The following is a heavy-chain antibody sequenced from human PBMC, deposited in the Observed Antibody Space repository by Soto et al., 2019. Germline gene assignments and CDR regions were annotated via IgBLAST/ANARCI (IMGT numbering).Heavy chain of an antibody. Sequence: QVQLVQSGAEVKKPGASVKVSCKASGYTFTSYAMHWVRQAPGQRLEWMGWINAGNGNTKYSQKFQGRVTITRDTSASTAYMELSSLRSEDTAVYYCARGDVPYYYYYMDVWGKGTTVTVSS. CDR3: ARGDVPYYYYYMDV. CDR2: INAGNGNT. CDR1: GYTFTSYA. D-gene: IGHD3-16*01. J-gene: IGHJ6*03. V-gene: IGHV1-3*01.